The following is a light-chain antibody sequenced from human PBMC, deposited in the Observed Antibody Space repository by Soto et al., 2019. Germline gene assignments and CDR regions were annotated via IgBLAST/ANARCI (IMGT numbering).Light chain of an antibody. J-gene: IGLJ2*01. V-gene: IGLV2-14*01. CDR2: EVN. Sequence: QSALTQPASVSGSPGQSITISCTGTSSDVGGYDYVSWYQQHPGKAPKLMIYEVNNRPSGVSHRFSGSKSGITASLTISGLQGEDEADYYCSSYTSVNTLLVFGGGTQLTVL. CDR1: SSDVGGYDY. CDR3: SSYTSVNTLLV.